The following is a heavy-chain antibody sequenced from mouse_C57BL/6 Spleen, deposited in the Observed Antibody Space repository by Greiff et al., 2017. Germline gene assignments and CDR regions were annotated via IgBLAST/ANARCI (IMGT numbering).Heavy chain of an antibody. D-gene: IGHD2-12*01. CDR3: ARSYSDDEGFCAMDC. CDR1: GFTFTDYY. J-gene: IGHJ4*01. Sequence: DVHLVESGGGLVQPGGSLSLSCAASGFTFTDYYMSWVRQPPGKALEWLGFIRNKANGYTTEYSASVKGRFTISRDNSQSILYLQMDALRAEDSATYYCARSYSDDEGFCAMDCWGQGTSVTVSS. CDR2: IRNKANGYTT. V-gene: IGHV7-3*01.